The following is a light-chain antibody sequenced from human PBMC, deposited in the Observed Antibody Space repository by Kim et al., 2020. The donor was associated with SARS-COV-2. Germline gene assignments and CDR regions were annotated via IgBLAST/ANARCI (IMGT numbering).Light chain of an antibody. J-gene: IGKJ4*01. CDR2: GAS. CDR1: QSVSNN. CDR3: QQYNDWPPHT. V-gene: IGKV3-15*01. Sequence: IVMTQSPATLSVSPGERVTLSCRASQSVSNNLAWYQQRPGQAPRLLIYGASTRATDISARFSGSGSGTEFTLTIRSLQSEDLAVYYCQQYNDWPPHTCGGGTKVDIK.